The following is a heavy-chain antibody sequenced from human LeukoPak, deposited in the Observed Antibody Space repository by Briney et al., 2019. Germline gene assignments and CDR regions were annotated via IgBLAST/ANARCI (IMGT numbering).Heavy chain of an antibody. V-gene: IGHV3-64D*06. J-gene: IGHJ4*02. CDR2: INSNGGRT. CDR1: GFTFSSYA. D-gene: IGHD2-15*01. CDR3: VEDGGYCSGDSCYPYFDY. Sequence: QPGGSLRLSCSASGFTFSSYAMHWVRQAPGKGLEYVSAINSNGGRTYYADSVKGRFTISRDNSKSTLYLQMSSLRTEDTAVYYCVEDGGYCSGDSCYPYFDYWGQGTLVTVSS.